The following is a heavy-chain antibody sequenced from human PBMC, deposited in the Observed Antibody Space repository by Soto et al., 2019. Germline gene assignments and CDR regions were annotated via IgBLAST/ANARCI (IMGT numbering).Heavy chain of an antibody. CDR1: GYTFTSYD. CDR2: IVVGSGNT. CDR3: AAGGTAIDYYYYGMDV. D-gene: IGHD5-18*01. J-gene: IGHJ6*02. Sequence: GASVKVSCKASGYTFTSYDINWVRQATGQGLEWIGWIVVGSGNTNYAQKFQERVTITRDMSTSTAHMELSSLRSEDTAVYYCAAGGTAIDYYYYGMDVWGQGTTVTVSS. V-gene: IGHV1-58*02.